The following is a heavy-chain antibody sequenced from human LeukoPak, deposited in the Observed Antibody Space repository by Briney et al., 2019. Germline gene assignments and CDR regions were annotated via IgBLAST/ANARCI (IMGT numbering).Heavy chain of an antibody. CDR3: AKLPSDSSGYYFFDY. J-gene: IGHJ4*02. CDR2: ISGSGGST. D-gene: IGHD3-22*01. Sequence: SCKASGGTFSSYAMSWVRQAPGKGLEWVSAISGSGGSTYYADSVKGRFTISRDNSKNTLYLQMNSLRAEDTAVYYCAKLPSDSSGYYFFDYWGQRTLVTVSS. CDR1: GGTFSSYA. V-gene: IGHV3-23*01.